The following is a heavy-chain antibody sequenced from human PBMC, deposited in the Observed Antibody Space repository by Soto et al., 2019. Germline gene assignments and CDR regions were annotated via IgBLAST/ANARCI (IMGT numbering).Heavy chain of an antibody. D-gene: IGHD3-10*02. CDR1: GFSLSTNGVG. CDR2: IYWDDDK. CDR3: AHSPRITMYDY. J-gene: IGHJ4*02. Sequence: QITLKESGPTLVKPTQTLTLTCTFSGFSLSTNGVGVGWIRQPPGKALEWLALIYWDDDKRYSPSLKSRLTITKDTTKNRVVLTMTNMDPVDTATYYCAHSPRITMYDYWGQGTLVTVSS. V-gene: IGHV2-5*02.